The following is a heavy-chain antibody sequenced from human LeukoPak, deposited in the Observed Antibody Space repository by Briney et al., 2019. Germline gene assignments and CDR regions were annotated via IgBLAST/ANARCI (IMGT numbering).Heavy chain of an antibody. Sequence: SGTLSLICAVYGVSISSDNWWTWVRQPPGKGLEWIGETHRSGDTKYNPSLNGRVTISMDNSKNQLSLNLISVTAADTAIYFCATRHHSRTYMVPLDSWGQGTLVTVSS. CDR1: GVSISSDNW. CDR2: THRSGDT. J-gene: IGHJ4*02. V-gene: IGHV4-4*02. D-gene: IGHD3-10*01. CDR3: ATRHHSRTYMVPLDS.